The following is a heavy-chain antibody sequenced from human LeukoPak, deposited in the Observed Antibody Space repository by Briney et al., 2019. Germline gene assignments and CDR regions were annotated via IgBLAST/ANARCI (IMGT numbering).Heavy chain of an antibody. CDR3: AKDSKSYGSSAFDY. CDR2: ISSSSSTI. V-gene: IGHV3-48*01. Sequence: GGSLRLSCAASGFTFSSYSMNWVRQAPGKGLEWVSYISSSSSTIYYADSVKGRFTISRDNAKISLYLQMNSLRAEDTALYYCAKDSKSYGSSAFDYWGQGTLVTVSS. D-gene: IGHD3-10*01. CDR1: GFTFSSYS. J-gene: IGHJ4*02.